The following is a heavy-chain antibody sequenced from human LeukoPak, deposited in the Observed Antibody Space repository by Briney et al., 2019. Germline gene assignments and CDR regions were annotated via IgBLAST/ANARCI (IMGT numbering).Heavy chain of an antibody. CDR2: IDWDEDK. D-gene: IGHD2-8*01. J-gene: IGHJ3*02. V-gene: IGHV2-70*01. Sequence: SGPALVKATQMLTLTCAFSGFSLGTSGMCVRWIREHPGQALEWLAPIDWDEDKYYRTALQARLPISRGTSKSQVVLRMTLMDPVDTTTYCCAPGVSALEAFYICGQGTTVTVSS. CDR3: APGVSALEAFYI. CDR1: GFSLGTSGMC.